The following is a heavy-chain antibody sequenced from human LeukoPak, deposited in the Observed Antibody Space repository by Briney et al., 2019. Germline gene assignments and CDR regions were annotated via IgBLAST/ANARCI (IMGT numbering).Heavy chain of an antibody. V-gene: IGHV4-31*03. D-gene: IGHD3-3*01. CDR2: IYYTVST. CDR3: ASQSGYSTIYYFDY. J-gene: IGHJ4*02. CDR1: GGSISSGDYY. Sequence: SETLSLTCTVSGGSISSGDYYWSWIRQHPGKGLEWIGYIYYTVSTYYNPALKSRVTISVDTSKNQFSLKLSSVTAADTAIYYCASQSGYSTIYYFDYWGQGTLVTVSS.